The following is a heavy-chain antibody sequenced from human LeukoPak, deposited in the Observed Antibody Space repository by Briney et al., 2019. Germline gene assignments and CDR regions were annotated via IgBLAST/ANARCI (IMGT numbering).Heavy chain of an antibody. CDR1: GGSISSYY. V-gene: IGHV4-4*07. Sequence: SETLSLTCTVSGGSISSYYWSWIRQPAGNGLEWIGRIYTSGSTNYNPSLKSRVTMSVDTSKNQFSLKLSSVTAADTAVYYCARESYYYDSSGYYCIWDAFDIWGQGTMVTVSS. CDR2: IYTSGST. CDR3: ARESYYYDSSGYYCIWDAFDI. J-gene: IGHJ3*02. D-gene: IGHD3-22*01.